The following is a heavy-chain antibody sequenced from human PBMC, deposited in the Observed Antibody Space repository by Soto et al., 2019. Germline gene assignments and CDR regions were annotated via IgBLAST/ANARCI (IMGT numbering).Heavy chain of an antibody. CDR2: VSHDGRNA. D-gene: IGHD6-19*01. V-gene: IGHV3-30*18. Sequence: VQLVESGGGVVQPGRSLRLSCAASGFTFSDYAMHWVRQAPGKGLEWVAVVSHDGRNAHYADSVKARFTISRDSSKNTLSLEMTSLRAEDTAVYYCAKGGRQWLVTSDFNYWGQGALVTVSS. CDR3: AKGGRQWLVTSDFNY. J-gene: IGHJ4*02. CDR1: GFTFSDYA.